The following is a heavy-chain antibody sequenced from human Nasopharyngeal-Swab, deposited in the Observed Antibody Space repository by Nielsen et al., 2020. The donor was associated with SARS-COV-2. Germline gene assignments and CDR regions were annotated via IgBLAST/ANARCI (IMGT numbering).Heavy chain of an antibody. CDR3: ARESDVDLVDY. J-gene: IGHJ4*02. Sequence: GESLKISCAASGFTFSDYYMSWIRQAPGKGLEWVSYISSSSSTIYYADSVKGRFTISRDNAKNSLYLQMNSLRAEDTAVYYCARESDVDLVDYWGQGTLVTVSS. D-gene: IGHD5-12*01. V-gene: IGHV3-11*04. CDR2: ISSSSSTI. CDR1: GFTFSDYY.